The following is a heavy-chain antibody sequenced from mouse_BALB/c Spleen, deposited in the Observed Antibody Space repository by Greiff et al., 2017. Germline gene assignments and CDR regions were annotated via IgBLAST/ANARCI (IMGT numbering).Heavy chain of an antibody. J-gene: IGHJ3*01. CDR2: ISSGGSYT. CDR1: GFTFSSYA. CDR3: ARLGRGWFAY. D-gene: IGHD4-1*01. V-gene: IGHV5-9-4*01. Sequence: EVMLVESGGGLVKPGGSLKLSCAASGFTFSSYAMSWVRQSPEKRLEWVAEISSGGSYTYYPDTVTGRFTISRDNAKNTLYLEMSSLRSEDTAMYYCARLGRGWFAYWGQGTLVTVSA.